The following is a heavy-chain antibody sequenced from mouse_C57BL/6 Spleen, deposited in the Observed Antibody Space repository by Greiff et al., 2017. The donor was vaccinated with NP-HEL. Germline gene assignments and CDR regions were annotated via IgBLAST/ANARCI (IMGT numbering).Heavy chain of an antibody. CDR1: GYTFTDYN. CDR2: INPNNGGN. CDR3: ARSATVVAPYAMDY. J-gene: IGHJ4*01. Sequence: EVQLQQSGPELVKPGASVKMSCKASGYTFTDYNMHWVKQSHGKSLEWIGYINPNNGGNSYNQKFKGKATLTVNKSSSTAYMELRSLTSEDSAVYYCARSATVVAPYAMDYWGQGTSVTVSS. V-gene: IGHV1-22*01. D-gene: IGHD1-1*01.